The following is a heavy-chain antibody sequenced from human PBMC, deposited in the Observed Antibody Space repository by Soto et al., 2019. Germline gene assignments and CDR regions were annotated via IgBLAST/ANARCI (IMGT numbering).Heavy chain of an antibody. V-gene: IGHV1-69*17. D-gene: IGHD3-10*01. Sequence: QVQLVQSGAEVKKPGSSVEVSCKASGGTFNTHATTWVRQAPGQGLEWVGGIIPILGIPSYAQSFQGRVTIIADKSTSTAYMELSSLRSDDTAVYYCARVGDYGMDVWGQGTTVTVSS. CDR3: ARVGDYGMDV. CDR2: IIPILGIP. J-gene: IGHJ6*02. CDR1: GGTFNTHA.